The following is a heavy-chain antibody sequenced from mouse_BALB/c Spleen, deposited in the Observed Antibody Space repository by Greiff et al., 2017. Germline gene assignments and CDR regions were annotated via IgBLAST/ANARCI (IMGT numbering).Heavy chain of an antibody. CDR1: GFSLTSYG. D-gene: IGHD1-1*01. V-gene: IGHV2-9*02. J-gene: IGHJ1*01. CDR2: IWAGGST. CDR3: ARYYGHWYFDV. Sequence: VQRVESGPGLVAPSQSLSITCTVSGFSLTSYGVHWVRQPPGKGLEWLGVIWAGGSTNYNSALMSRLSISKDNSKSQVFLKMNSLQTDDTAMYYCARYYGHWYFDVWGAGTTVTVSS.